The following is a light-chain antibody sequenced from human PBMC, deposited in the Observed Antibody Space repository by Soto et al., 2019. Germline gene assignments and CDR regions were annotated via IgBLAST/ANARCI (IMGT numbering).Light chain of an antibody. CDR1: QSVSTW. V-gene: IGKV1-5*01. Sequence: DIQMTQSPSTLSASVGDRVTITCRASQSVSTWLAWYQQKPGKAPQLLIYDASILESGVPPRFSGSGSVTELTLTISNLQPDDFATYYCQQYNAYPYTFGQGTRLEIK. J-gene: IGKJ5*01. CDR3: QQYNAYPYT. CDR2: DAS.